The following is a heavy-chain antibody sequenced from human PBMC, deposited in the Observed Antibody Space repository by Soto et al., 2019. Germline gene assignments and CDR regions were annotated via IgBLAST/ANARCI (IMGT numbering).Heavy chain of an antibody. D-gene: IGHD5-18*01. CDR2: ISAYNGNT. V-gene: IGHV1-18*04. CDR3: ARDLDTAMATYYYYYGMDV. Sequence: QVKLVQSGAEVKKPGASVKVSCKASGYTFTSYGISWVRQAPGQGLEWMGWISAYNGNTNYSQKLQGRVTMTTDTSTSTAYMELRSLRSDDTAVYYCARDLDTAMATYYYYYGMDVWGQGTTVTVSS. CDR1: GYTFTSYG. J-gene: IGHJ6*02.